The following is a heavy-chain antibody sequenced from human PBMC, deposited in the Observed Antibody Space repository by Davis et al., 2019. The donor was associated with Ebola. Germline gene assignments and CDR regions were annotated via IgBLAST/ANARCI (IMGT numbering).Heavy chain of an antibody. D-gene: IGHD5-24*01. Sequence: PGGSLRLSCGASGFTFSRHSMNWVRQAPGKGLEWIAFISSGGHDTYYADSVSGRFTISRDNAKNLLYLQLNSLRDEDTALYYSAKDAEDGSGNWFFDFRGRGALVTVSS. J-gene: IGHJ2*01. CDR3: AKDAEDGSGNWFFDF. CDR2: ISSGGHDT. CDR1: GFTFSRHS. V-gene: IGHV3-48*02.